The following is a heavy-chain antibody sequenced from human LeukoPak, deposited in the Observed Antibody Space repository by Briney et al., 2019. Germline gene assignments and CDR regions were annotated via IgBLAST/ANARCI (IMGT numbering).Heavy chain of an antibody. Sequence: ASVKVSCKASGYTFTGYYMHWVGQAPGQGGEGMGWINPNSGGTNYAQKFQGRVTITRDTSISTAYMELSRLRSDDTAVYYCASCGSTSCLAHDAFDIWGQGTMVTVSS. CDR2: INPNSGGT. V-gene: IGHV1-2*02. CDR1: GYTFTGYY. CDR3: ASCGSTSCLAHDAFDI. D-gene: IGHD2-2*01. J-gene: IGHJ3*02.